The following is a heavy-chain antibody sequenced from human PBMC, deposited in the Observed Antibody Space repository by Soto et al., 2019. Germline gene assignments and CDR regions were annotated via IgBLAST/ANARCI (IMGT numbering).Heavy chain of an antibody. V-gene: IGHV5-10-1*01. Sequence: GESLKISCKGSGYSFTSYWISWVRQMPGKGLEWMGRIDPSDSYTNYSPSFQGHVTTSADKSISTAYLQWSSLKASDTAMYYCARLNSAVARYYYGMDVWGQGTTVTVSS. D-gene: IGHD6-19*01. CDR3: ARLNSAVARYYYGMDV. CDR1: GYSFTSYW. J-gene: IGHJ6*02. CDR2: IDPSDSYT.